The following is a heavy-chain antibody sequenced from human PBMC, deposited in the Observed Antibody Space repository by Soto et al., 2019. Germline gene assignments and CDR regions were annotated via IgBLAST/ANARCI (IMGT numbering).Heavy chain of an antibody. V-gene: IGHV4-30-4*08. CDR1: GGSISYEYYH. D-gene: IGHD2-21*02. CDR2: IHYSGSI. CDR3: AREDDGGDRDYYGLDV. J-gene: IGHJ6*02. Sequence: QVQLQQSGPGLVKPSQTLSLTCTVSGGSISYEYYHWTWIRQSPGKGLEWIGYIHYSGSIIYNLAFQRRVTISVATSKNQFSLQLSSVTAADTAVYFCAREDDGGDRDYYGLDVWGQGPTVTVSS.